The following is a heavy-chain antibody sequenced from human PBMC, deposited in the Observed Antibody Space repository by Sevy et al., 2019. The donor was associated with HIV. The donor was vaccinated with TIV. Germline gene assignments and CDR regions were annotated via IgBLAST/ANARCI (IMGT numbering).Heavy chain of an antibody. V-gene: IGHV3-64D*06. CDR1: GFTFSSYA. CDR2: ISSNGGST. Sequence: GGSLRLSCSASGFTFSSYAMHWVRQAPGKGLEYVSAISSNGGSTYYADSVKGRFTIPRDNSKNTLYLQMSSLRAEDTAVYYCVKGVYTYYYYYGMDVWGQGTTVTVSS. CDR3: VKGVYTYYYYYGMDV. J-gene: IGHJ6*02. D-gene: IGHD4-4*01.